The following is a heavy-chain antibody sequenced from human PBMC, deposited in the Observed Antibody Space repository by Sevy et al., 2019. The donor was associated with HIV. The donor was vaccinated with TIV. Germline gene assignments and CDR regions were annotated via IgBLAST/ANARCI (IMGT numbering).Heavy chain of an antibody. V-gene: IGHV3-30-3*01. Sequence: GGSLRLSCAASGFTFSSYAMHWVRQAPGKGLEWVAVISYDGSNKYYADSVKGRFTISRDNSKNTLYLQMNSLSAEDTYVYYCARAGDYDYVWESLPHAFDIWGQGTMVTVSS. CDR1: GFTFSSYA. CDR3: ARAGDYDYVWESLPHAFDI. D-gene: IGHD3-16*01. CDR2: ISYDGSNK. J-gene: IGHJ3*02.